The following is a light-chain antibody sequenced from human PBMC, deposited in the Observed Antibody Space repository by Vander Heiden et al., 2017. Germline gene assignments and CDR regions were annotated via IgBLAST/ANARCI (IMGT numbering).Light chain of an antibody. V-gene: IGLV2-8*01. Sequence: QSALTQPPSASGSPGQSVTIPCTGTSSDVGGYNYASWYQQHPGKAPKLMMYEVSKRPSGVPDRFSGSKSGNTASLTVSGLQAEDEADYYCSSYAGSNNKVVFGTGTKVTVL. CDR3: SSYAGSNNKVV. J-gene: IGLJ1*01. CDR1: SSDVGGYNY. CDR2: EVS.